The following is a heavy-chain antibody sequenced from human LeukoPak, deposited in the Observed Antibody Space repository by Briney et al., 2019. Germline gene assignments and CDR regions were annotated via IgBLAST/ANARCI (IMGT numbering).Heavy chain of an antibody. CDR2: ISAYNGNT. D-gene: IGHD3-10*01. V-gene: IGHV1-18*01. CDR3: ARVPAPPYYYGSGSYYNNWFDP. J-gene: IGHJ5*02. Sequence: GASVKVSCTASGYTFTSYGISWVRQAPGQGLEWMGWISAYNGNTNYAQKLQGRVTMTTDTSTSTAYMELRSLRSDDTAVYYCARVPAPPYYYGSGSYYNNWFDPWGQGTLVTVSS. CDR1: GYTFTSYG.